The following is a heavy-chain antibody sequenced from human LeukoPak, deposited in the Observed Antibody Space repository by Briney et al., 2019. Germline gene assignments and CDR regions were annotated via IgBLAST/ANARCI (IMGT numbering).Heavy chain of an antibody. V-gene: IGHV1-18*01. Sequence: GASVKVSCKASGFAFTNYGFSWVRQAPGQGLEWMGWIIAYNGNTNYAQSLQDRVTMTTDTATSTAYMELRSLRSDDTAVYYCARAVASYYYGSGISRIDYWAREPWSPSPQ. CDR2: IIAYNGNT. CDR3: ARAVASYYYGSGISRIDY. J-gene: IGHJ4*02. CDR1: GFAFTNYG. D-gene: IGHD3-10*01.